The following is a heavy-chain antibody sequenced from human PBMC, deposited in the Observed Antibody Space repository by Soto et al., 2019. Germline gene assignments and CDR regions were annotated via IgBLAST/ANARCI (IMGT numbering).Heavy chain of an antibody. Sequence: QLQLQESGSGLVKPSQTLSLTCAVSGGSISSGGSSWSWIRQPPGKGLEWIGYIYHSGSTYYNPSLKSRVTISVDRSKNQFSLKLSSVTAADTAVYYWARLRSGWGIDYWGQGTLVTVSS. CDR1: GGSISSGGSS. CDR3: ARLRSGWGIDY. V-gene: IGHV4-30-2*01. D-gene: IGHD6-19*01. J-gene: IGHJ4*02. CDR2: IYHSGST.